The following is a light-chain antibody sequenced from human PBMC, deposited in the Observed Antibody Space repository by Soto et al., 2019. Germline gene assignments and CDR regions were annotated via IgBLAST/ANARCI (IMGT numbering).Light chain of an antibody. V-gene: IGKV3-20*01. CDR2: GSS. J-gene: IGKJ2*01. CDR1: QSIINNY. Sequence: EVVLTQSPGTLSLSPGERATLSCRASQSIINNYLAWYQQRPGQAPRLPIYGSSDRATGIPGRFSGSGSGTDFTLTISRLEPEDFAVYYCHQYGSSPPYTFGQGTKVEI. CDR3: HQYGSSPPYT.